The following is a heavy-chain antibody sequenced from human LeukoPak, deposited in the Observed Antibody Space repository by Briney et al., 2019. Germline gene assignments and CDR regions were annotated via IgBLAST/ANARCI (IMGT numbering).Heavy chain of an antibody. CDR2: MSGSGGST. J-gene: IGHJ4*02. Sequence: GGSLRLSCAASGFTFSSYAMSWVRQAPGKGLEWVSAMSGSGGSTYYADSVKGRFTISRDNSKNTLYLQMNSLRAEDTAVYYCAKDPMYYYDSSGYPYYFDYWGQGTLVTVSS. D-gene: IGHD3-22*01. CDR1: GFTFSSYA. CDR3: AKDPMYYYDSSGYPYYFDY. V-gene: IGHV3-23*01.